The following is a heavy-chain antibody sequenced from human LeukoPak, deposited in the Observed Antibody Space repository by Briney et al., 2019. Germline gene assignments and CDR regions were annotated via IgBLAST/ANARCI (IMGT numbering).Heavy chain of an antibody. CDR2: LYNTGNT. D-gene: IGHD6-13*01. V-gene: IGHV3-53*01. CDR3: ARLTPAAGRLYFVD. Sequence: GGSLRLSCAASGFTVNSNYLSWARQAPGKGLEWVSTLYNTGNTYYANSVKGRFSISRDNSKNTLFLQMNSLRAEDAAVYYCARLTPAAGRLYFVDWGPGTLVTVSS. J-gene: IGHJ4*02. CDR1: GFTVNSNY.